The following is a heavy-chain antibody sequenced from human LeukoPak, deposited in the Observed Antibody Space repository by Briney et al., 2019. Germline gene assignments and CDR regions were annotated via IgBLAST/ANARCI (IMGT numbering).Heavy chain of an antibody. CDR2: ISSSSSYI. Sequence: PGGSLRLSCAASGFTFSSYSMNWVRQAPGKGLEWVSSISSSSSYIYYADSVKGRFTISRDNAKNSLYLQMNSLRAEDTAVYYCARGPYGSGSYYNLGFDYWGQGTLVTVSS. CDR3: ARGPYGSGSYYNLGFDY. V-gene: IGHV3-21*01. J-gene: IGHJ4*02. D-gene: IGHD3-10*01. CDR1: GFTFSSYS.